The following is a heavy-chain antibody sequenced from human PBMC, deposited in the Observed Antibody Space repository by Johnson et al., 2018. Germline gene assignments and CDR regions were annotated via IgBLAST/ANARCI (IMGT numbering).Heavy chain of an antibody. CDR1: GFTFSTYA. D-gene: IGHD4-17*01. CDR2: VSSDGGST. Sequence: VQLVESGEGLVQXGGSLRLXCAASGFTFSTYAMHWVRQAPGKGLEYVSAVSSDGGSTFYADSVKGRLTISRDNSKNTLYLQMGSLRAEDTAVYYCAKAATTIVRDAEYFQHWGQGALVTVSA. V-gene: IGHV3-64*02. J-gene: IGHJ1*01. CDR3: AKAATTIVRDAEYFQH.